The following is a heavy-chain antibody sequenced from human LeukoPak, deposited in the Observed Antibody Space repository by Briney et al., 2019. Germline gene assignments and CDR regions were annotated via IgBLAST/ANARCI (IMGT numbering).Heavy chain of an antibody. D-gene: IGHD1-20*01. J-gene: IGHJ6*02. V-gene: IGHV1-2*02. CDR3: ARVRSITGTTLDYYYGMDV. CDR2: INPNSGGT. CDR1: GYTFTGYY. Sequence: ASVTVSCKASGYTFTGYYMHWVRQAPGQGLEWMGWINPNSGGTNYAQKFQGRVTMTRDTSISTAYMELSRLRSDDTAVYYCARVRSITGTTLDYYYGMDVWGQGTTATVSS.